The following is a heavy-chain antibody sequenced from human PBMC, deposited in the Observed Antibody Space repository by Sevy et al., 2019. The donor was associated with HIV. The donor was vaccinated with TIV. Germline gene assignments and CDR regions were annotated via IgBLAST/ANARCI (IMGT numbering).Heavy chain of an antibody. CDR3: ARGGYYYDNAAYYALDS. J-gene: IGHJ4*02. V-gene: IGHV3-33*01. D-gene: IGHD3-22*01. CDR2: IWSDGAYQ. CDR1: GFTFSNYA. Sequence: GGSLRLSCAATGFTFSNYAMRWVRQAPGKGMEWVAIIWSDGAYQYHGDSVKGRFTISRDNSKNTLYLKMNNVRVEDTAVYYCARGGYYYDNAAYYALDSWGQGTLVTVSS.